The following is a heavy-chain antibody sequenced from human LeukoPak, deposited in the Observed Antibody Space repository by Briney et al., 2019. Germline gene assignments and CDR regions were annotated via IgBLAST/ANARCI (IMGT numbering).Heavy chain of an antibody. CDR2: ISSGSSYI. CDR3: ARGITATSGFDP. D-gene: IGHD1-7*01. J-gene: IGHJ5*02. CDR1: GFTFNSYT. V-gene: IGHV3-21*01. Sequence: GGSLRLSCAASGFTFNSYTMNWVRQAPGKGLEWVSSISSGSSYIYYADSVKGRFTISRDNAKNSLYLQMNSLRAEDAAVYYCARGITATSGFDPWGQGTLVTVSS.